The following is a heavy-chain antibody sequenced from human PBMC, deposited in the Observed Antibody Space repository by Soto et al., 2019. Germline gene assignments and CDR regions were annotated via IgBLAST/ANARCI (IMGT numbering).Heavy chain of an antibody. CDR3: AREGGIAAAGADY. V-gene: IGHV3-66*01. J-gene: IGHJ4*02. D-gene: IGHD6-13*01. CDR2: IYSGGST. Sequence: EVQLVESGGGLVQPGGSLRLSCAASGFTVSSNYMSWVRQAPGKGLEWVSVIYSGGSTYYADSVKGRFTISRDNSKNTLDLKMNSLRAEDTAVYYCAREGGIAAAGADYWGQGTLVTVSS. CDR1: GFTVSSNY.